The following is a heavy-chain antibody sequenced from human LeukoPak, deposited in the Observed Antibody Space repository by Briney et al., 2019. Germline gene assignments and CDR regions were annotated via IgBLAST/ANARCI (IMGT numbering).Heavy chain of an antibody. Sequence: PSETLSLTCAVYGGSFSGYYWSWIRQPPGKGPEWIGEINHSGSTNYNPSLKSRVTISVDTSKNQFSLKLSSVTAADTAVYYCARPESITIFGVVNRAFDIWGQGTMVTVSS. CDR3: ARPESITIFGVVNRAFDI. CDR1: GGSFSGYY. J-gene: IGHJ3*02. V-gene: IGHV4-34*01. D-gene: IGHD3-3*01. CDR2: INHSGST.